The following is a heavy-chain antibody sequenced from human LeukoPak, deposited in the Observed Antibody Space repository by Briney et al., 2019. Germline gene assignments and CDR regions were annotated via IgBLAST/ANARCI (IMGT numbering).Heavy chain of an antibody. D-gene: IGHD1-26*01. CDR2: INPNSGGT. J-gene: IGHJ1*01. CDR3: ARDRRYSGSYQH. CDR1: GYTLTSYG. V-gene: IGHV1-2*02. Sequence: GASVKVSCKASGYTLTSYGISWVRQAPGQGLEWMRWINPNSGGTNYAQKFQGRVTMTRDTSISTAYMELSRLRSDDTAVYYCARDRRYSGSYQHWGQGTLVTVSS.